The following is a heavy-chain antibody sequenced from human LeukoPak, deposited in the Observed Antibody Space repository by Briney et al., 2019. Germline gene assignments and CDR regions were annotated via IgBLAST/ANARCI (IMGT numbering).Heavy chain of an antibody. V-gene: IGHV4-4*02. CDR3: AREGGLYRPLDY. CDR2: VNLQGST. Sequence: SGTLSLTCGVSGGSITSTNYWTWVRQPPGKGLEWIGEVNLQGSTNYNPSLMGRVAISVDMSENHISLQLTSVTAADTAVYYCAREGGLYRPLDYSGQGTLVTVSS. CDR1: GGSITSTNY. J-gene: IGHJ4*02.